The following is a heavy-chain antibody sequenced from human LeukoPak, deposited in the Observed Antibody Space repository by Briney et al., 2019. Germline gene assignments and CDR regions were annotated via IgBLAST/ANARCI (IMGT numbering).Heavy chain of an antibody. Sequence: EASVKVSCKASGYTFTSYGINWVRQATGQGPEWMGWMNPNSGNTGYAQKFQGRVTMTRNTSISTAYMELSSLRSEDTAVYYCARQRNIVVVPAAKGYFDYWGQGTLVTVSS. D-gene: IGHD2-2*01. CDR1: GYTFTSYG. CDR2: MNPNSGNT. V-gene: IGHV1-8*02. CDR3: ARQRNIVVVPAAKGYFDY. J-gene: IGHJ4*02.